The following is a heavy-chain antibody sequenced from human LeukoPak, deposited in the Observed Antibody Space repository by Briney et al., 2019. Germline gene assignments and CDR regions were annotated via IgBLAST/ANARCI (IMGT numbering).Heavy chain of an antibody. CDR1: GYTFTGYY. J-gene: IGHJ6*02. V-gene: IGHV1-2*02. CDR2: IHPNSGAT. CDR3: ARNTAPGYGLDV. D-gene: IGHD5-18*01. Sequence: ASVKVSCKASGYTFTGYYIHWVRQAPGQGVEWMGCIHPNSGATGYAQNFQGRVTMTRDTSIRKAYMDLSRLRSDDTAVYYCARNTAPGYGLDVWGQGTPVTVSS.